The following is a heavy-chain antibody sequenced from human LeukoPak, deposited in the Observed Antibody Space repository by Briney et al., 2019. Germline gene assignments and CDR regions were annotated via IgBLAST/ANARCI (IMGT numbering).Heavy chain of an antibody. CDR1: GGSISSYY. D-gene: IGHD5-12*01. V-gene: IGHV4-59*01. CDR3: ARVAQFYYSYMDV. Sequence: PSETLSLTCTVSGGSISSYYWSWIRQPPGKGLEWIGYIYYSGSTNYNPSLKSRVTISVDTSKNQFSLKLSSVTAADTAVYYCARVAQFYYSYMDVWGKGTTVTISS. J-gene: IGHJ6*03. CDR2: IYYSGST.